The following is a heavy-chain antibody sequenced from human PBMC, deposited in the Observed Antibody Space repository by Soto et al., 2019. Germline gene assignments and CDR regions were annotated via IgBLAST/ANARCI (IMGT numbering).Heavy chain of an antibody. D-gene: IGHD2-8*01. Sequence: EVQLVESGGGLVQPGGSLRLSCAASGFTFSWYWMSWVRQAPGKGPEWVANIKQDGSEKYYVDSVKGRFTISRDNAENSLYLQMNSLRAEDTAVYYCARDVLGGGDYWGQGTLVTVSS. CDR1: GFTFSWYW. J-gene: IGHJ4*02. V-gene: IGHV3-7*01. CDR3: ARDVLGGGDY. CDR2: IKQDGSEK.